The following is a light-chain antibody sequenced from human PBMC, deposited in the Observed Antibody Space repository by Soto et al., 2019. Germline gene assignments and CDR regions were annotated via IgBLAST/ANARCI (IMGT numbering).Light chain of an antibody. CDR3: QQYGSSPQLT. CDR2: GVS. J-gene: IGKJ4*01. CDR1: QSVSSSY. V-gene: IGKV3-20*01. Sequence: EIVLTQSPGTLSLSPVERATLSCMASQSVSSSYLAWYQQKPGQAPRLLIYGVSSRATGIPDRFSGSGSGTDFTLTISRLEPEDFAVYFCQQYGSSPQLTFGGGTKVDNK.